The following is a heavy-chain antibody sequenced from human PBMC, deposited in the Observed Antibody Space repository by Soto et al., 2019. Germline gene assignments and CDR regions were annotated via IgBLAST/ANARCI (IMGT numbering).Heavy chain of an antibody. Sequence: GESLKISCKGSGSSFTSYWISWVLQMPGKGLEWMGRIDPSDSYTNYSPSFQVHVTISAYKSMRTAYLQWSRLKASDTAMYYCASTLRSWYGDYWGQGTLVTVSS. CDR1: GSSFTSYW. CDR3: ASTLRSWYGDY. CDR2: IDPSDSYT. D-gene: IGHD6-13*01. V-gene: IGHV5-10-1*01. J-gene: IGHJ4*02.